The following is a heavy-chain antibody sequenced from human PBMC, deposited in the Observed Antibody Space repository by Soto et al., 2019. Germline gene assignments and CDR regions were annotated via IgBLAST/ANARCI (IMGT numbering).Heavy chain of an antibody. CDR2: ISSNGGST. CDR1: GFTFSSYA. V-gene: IGHV3-64D*08. D-gene: IGHD6-6*01. J-gene: IGHJ6*02. CDR3: VKCFYSSYAEYYYYGMDV. Sequence: GGSLRLSCSASGFTFSSYAMHWVRQAPGKGLEYVSAISSNGGSTYYADSVKGRFTISRDNSKNTLYLQMSSLRAEDTAVYYCVKCFYSSYAEYYYYGMDVWGQGTTVTVSS.